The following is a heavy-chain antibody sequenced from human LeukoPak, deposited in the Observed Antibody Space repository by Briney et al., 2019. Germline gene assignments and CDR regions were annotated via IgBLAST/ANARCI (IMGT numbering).Heavy chain of an antibody. V-gene: IGHV1-69*05. CDR3: ARWRGASGSYYFDY. CDR2: IIPIFGTA. Sequence: SVKVSCKASGGTFSSYAISWVRQAPGQGREWRGGIIPIFGTANYAQKFQGRVTITTDESTSTAYMELSSLRSEDTAVYYCARWRGASGSYYFDYWGQGPLVTVSS. J-gene: IGHJ4*02. CDR1: GGTFSSYA. D-gene: IGHD1-26*01.